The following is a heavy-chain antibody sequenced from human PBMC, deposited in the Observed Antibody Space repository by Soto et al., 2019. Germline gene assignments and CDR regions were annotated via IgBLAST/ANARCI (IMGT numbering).Heavy chain of an antibody. CDR3: AKAEDNYDVLNGYYLGKYYFDY. J-gene: IGHJ4*02. CDR1: GFTFSSYV. D-gene: IGHD3-9*01. V-gene: IGHV3-23*01. CDR2: ISGSGGNT. Sequence: EVQLLESGGGLVQPGGSLRLSCAASGFTFSSYVMSWVRQAPGKGLEWVSAISGSGGNTFYADYVKGRFTVSRDNSKNTLYLQMGSLRAEDTAIYYCAKAEDNYDVLNGYYLGKYYFDYWGQVTLVTVSS.